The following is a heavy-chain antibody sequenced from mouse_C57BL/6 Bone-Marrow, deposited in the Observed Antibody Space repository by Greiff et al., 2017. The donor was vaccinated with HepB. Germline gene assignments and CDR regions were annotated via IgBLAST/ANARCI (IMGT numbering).Heavy chain of an antibody. CDR2: IYPGDGDT. CDR3: RIYYYGSPYFDY. Sequence: SGAELVKPGASVKISCKASGYAFSSYWMNWVKQRPGKGLEWIGQIYPGDGDTNYNGKFKGKATLTADKSSSTAYMQLSSLTSEDSAVYFCRIYYYGSPYFDYWGQGTTLTVSS. V-gene: IGHV1-80*01. CDR1: GYAFSSYW. J-gene: IGHJ2*01. D-gene: IGHD1-1*01.